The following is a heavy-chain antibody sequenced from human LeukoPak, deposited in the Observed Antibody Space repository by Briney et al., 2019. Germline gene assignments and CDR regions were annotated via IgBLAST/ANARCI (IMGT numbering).Heavy chain of an antibody. CDR3: AGEYCSGGSCRQGFDY. CDR2: INPNSGDT. Sequence: ASVKVSCKASGYTFTDYYMHWVRQAPGQGLEWMGWINPNSGDTNHAQNFQGRVTLTRDTSISTACMELSSLRSDDSAVYYCAGEYCSGGSCRQGFDYWGQGTLVTVSS. V-gene: IGHV1-2*02. J-gene: IGHJ4*02. CDR1: GYTFTDYY. D-gene: IGHD2-15*01.